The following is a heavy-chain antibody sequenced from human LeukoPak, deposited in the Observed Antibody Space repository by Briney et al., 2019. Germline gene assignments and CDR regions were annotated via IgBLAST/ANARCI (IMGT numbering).Heavy chain of an antibody. D-gene: IGHD6-6*01. Sequence: ASVKVSCKASGYTFTGYYMHWVRQAPGQGLEWMGWINPNSGGTNYAQKFQGRVTMTRDTSISTAYMELSRLRSDDTAVYYCARLFGSSSEDWCDPWGQGTLVTVSS. J-gene: IGHJ5*02. CDR3: ARLFGSSSEDWCDP. V-gene: IGHV1-2*02. CDR1: GYTFTGYY. CDR2: INPNSGGT.